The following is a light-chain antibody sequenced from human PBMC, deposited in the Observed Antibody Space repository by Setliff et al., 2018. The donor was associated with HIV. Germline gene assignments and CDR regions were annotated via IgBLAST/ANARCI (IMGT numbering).Light chain of an antibody. Sequence: QSALTKPASVSGSPGQSITISCTGTSSDVGGYNYVSWYQQHPGKAPKLMIYDVTKRPSVGSNRLSGSKSGNTASLTISGLQLEEEADYYCTSYTISSTYVVFGGWTKVTVL. CDR3: TSYTISSTYVV. CDR2: DVT. V-gene: IGLV2-14*03. CDR1: SSDVGGYNY. J-gene: IGLJ2*01.